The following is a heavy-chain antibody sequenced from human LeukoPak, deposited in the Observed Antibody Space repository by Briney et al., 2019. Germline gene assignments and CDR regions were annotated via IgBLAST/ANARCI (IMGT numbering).Heavy chain of an antibody. Sequence: ASVKVSCKASGYTFTSYGISWVRQAPGQGLEWMGRIIPILGIANYAQKFQGRVTITADKSTSTAYMELSSLRSEDTAVYYCARDQSITVGYCSSTSCKLNDYWGQGTLVTVSS. CDR2: IIPILGIA. CDR1: GYTFTSYG. J-gene: IGHJ4*02. D-gene: IGHD2-2*03. CDR3: ARDQSITVGYCSSTSCKLNDY. V-gene: IGHV1-69*04.